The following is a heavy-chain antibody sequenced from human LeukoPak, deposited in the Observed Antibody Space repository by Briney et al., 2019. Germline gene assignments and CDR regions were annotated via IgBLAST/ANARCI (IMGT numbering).Heavy chain of an antibody. CDR1: GFTFGTYG. V-gene: IGHV3-23*01. D-gene: IGHD7-27*01. Sequence: GGSLRLSCEASGFTFGTYGMTWVRQAPGKGLEWVSGITGSSTWTYYADSVRGRFTISRDNSKNTPHLQMNNLTADDTAIYYCARELVSLGTGYFDLWGRGTLVTVSS. J-gene: IGHJ2*01. CDR3: ARELVSLGTGYFDL. CDR2: ITGSSTWT.